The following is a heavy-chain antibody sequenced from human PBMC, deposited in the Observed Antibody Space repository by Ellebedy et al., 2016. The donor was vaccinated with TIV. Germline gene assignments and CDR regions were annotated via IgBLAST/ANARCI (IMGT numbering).Heavy chain of an antibody. Sequence: SETLSLXXTVSGGSISSYYWSWIRQPPGKGLEWIGYIYYSGSTNYNPSLKSRVTISVDTSKNQFSLKLSSVTAADTAVYYCASDAADSSGYYYYYYYYMDVWGKGTTVTVSS. J-gene: IGHJ6*03. D-gene: IGHD3-22*01. V-gene: IGHV4-59*08. CDR2: IYYSGST. CDR3: ASDAADSSGYYYYYYYYMDV. CDR1: GGSISSYY.